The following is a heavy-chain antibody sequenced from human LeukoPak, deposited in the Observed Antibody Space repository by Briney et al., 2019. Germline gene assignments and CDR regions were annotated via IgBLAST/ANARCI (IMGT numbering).Heavy chain of an antibody. CDR3: ARGGHYGLDY. CDR1: GGSISGHY. D-gene: IGHD3-10*01. CDR2: IYNSDSGST. V-gene: IGHV4-59*11. J-gene: IGHJ4*02. Sequence: SETLSLTCIVSGGSISGHYWSWIRQHPGMRLEWIGYIYNSDSGSTNYNPSLKSRVTISVDTSKNQFSLKLSSVTAADTAVYYCARGGHYGLDYWGQGTLVTVSS.